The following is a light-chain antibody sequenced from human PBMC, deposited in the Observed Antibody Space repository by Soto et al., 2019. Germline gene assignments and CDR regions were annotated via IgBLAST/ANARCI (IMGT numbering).Light chain of an antibody. V-gene: IGLV1-47*01. J-gene: IGLJ1*01. CDR2: RNN. CDR3: SSWDDSLTTSYV. Sequence: SGLTQPPSVSGTPGQGVTISCSGSSSNIGSNYVYLYQQLPGTAPKLLIYRNNQRPSGVPDRFFGSKSGTSASLAISGLRSEDEADYYCSSWDDSLTTSYVFGTGTKVTVL. CDR1: SSNIGSNY.